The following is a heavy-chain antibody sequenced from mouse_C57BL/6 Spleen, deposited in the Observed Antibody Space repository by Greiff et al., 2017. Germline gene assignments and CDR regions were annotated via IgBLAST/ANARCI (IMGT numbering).Heavy chain of an antibody. J-gene: IGHJ2*01. CDR1: GFNIKDDY. Sequence: EVQLVESGAELVRPGASVKLSCTASGFNIKDDYMHWVKQRPEQGLEWIGWIDPENGDTEYASKFQGKATITADTSSNTAYLQLSSLTSEDTAVYYCTLDSRGYFDYWGQGTTLTVSS. CDR3: TLDSRGYFDY. CDR2: IDPENGDT. V-gene: IGHV14-4*01. D-gene: IGHD3-2*01.